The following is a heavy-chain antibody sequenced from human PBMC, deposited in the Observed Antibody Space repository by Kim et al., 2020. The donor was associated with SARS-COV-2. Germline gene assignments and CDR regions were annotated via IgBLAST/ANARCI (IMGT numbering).Heavy chain of an antibody. J-gene: IGHJ4*02. Sequence: GGSLRLSCAASGFTFSSYGMHWVRQAPGKGLEWVAVIWYDGSNKYYADSVKGRFTISRDNSKNTLYLQMNSLRAEDTAVYYCARGYFRFEQRVDYWGQGTLVTVSS. V-gene: IGHV3-33*01. D-gene: IGHD1-1*01. CDR1: GFTFSSYG. CDR3: ARGYFRFEQRVDY. CDR2: IWYDGSNK.